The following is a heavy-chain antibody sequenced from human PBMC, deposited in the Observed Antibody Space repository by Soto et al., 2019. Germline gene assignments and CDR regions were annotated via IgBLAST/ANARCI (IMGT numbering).Heavy chain of an antibody. CDR3: ARLKIHDYGDYVNWFDP. J-gene: IGHJ5*02. D-gene: IGHD4-17*01. Sequence: ASVKVSCKSSGYTFTDYDITWVRQAPGQGLEWMGWSDTYNENANYAQKFRGRVTMTTDTSTGTAYMELRSLRSDDTAIYYCARLKIHDYGDYVNWFDPWGQGTLVTVS. V-gene: IGHV1-18*04. CDR1: GYTFTDYD. CDR2: SDTYNENA.